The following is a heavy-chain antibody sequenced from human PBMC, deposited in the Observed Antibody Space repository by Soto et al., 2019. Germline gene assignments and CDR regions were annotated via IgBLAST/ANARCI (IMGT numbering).Heavy chain of an antibody. V-gene: IGHV1-2*04. CDR3: ARGPNVGYCSSTSCYNDWFDP. CDR2: INPNSGGT. Sequence: ASVKVSCKASGYTFTGYYMHWVRQAPGQRLEWMGWINPNSGGTNYAQKFQGWVTMTRDTSISTAYMELSRLRSDDTAVYYCARGPNVGYCSSTSCYNDWFDPRGQGTLVTVSS. J-gene: IGHJ5*02. CDR1: GYTFTGYY. D-gene: IGHD2-2*02.